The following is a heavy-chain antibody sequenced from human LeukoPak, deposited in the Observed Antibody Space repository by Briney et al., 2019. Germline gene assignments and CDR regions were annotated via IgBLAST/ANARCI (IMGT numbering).Heavy chain of an antibody. CDR3: ASYDHPSSSWFFDAFDI. V-gene: IGHV1-18*01. CDR1: GFTFTSSA. Sequence: ASVKVSCKASGFTFTSSAVQWVRQARGQRLEWMGWISAYNGNTNYAQKLQGRVTMTTDTSTSTAYMELRSLRSDDTAVYYCASYDHPSSSWFFDAFDIWGQGTMVTVSS. D-gene: IGHD6-13*01. J-gene: IGHJ3*02. CDR2: ISAYNGNT.